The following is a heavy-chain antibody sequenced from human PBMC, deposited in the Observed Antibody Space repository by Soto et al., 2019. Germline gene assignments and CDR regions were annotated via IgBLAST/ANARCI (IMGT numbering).Heavy chain of an antibody. CDR2: IWYDGSNK. Sequence: QVQLVESGGGVVQPGRSLRLSCAASGFTFSSYGMHWVRQAPGKGLEWVAVIWYDGSNKYYADSVKGRFTISRDNSKNTLYLQMNSLRAEDTAVYYCARDTLYYYGMDVWGQGTMVTVSS. V-gene: IGHV3-33*01. CDR3: ARDTLYYYGMDV. CDR1: GFTFSSYG. J-gene: IGHJ6*02.